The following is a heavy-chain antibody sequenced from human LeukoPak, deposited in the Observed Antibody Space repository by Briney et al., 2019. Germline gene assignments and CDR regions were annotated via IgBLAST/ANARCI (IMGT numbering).Heavy chain of an antibody. CDR1: GGTFSSYA. J-gene: IGHJ6*02. Sequence: GSSVKVSCKASGGTFSSYAISWVRQAPGQGLEWMGRIIPIFGMANYAQKFQGRVTITADKSTSTAYMELSSLRSEDTAVYYCARVEMATTKYYYGMDVWGQGTTVTVSS. CDR2: IIPIFGMA. D-gene: IGHD5-24*01. V-gene: IGHV1-69*04. CDR3: ARVEMATTKYYYGMDV.